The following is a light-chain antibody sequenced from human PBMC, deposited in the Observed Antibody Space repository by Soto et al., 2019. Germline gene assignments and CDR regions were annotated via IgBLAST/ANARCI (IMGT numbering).Light chain of an antibody. CDR3: LQYNGYYRT. CDR1: QTISGW. V-gene: IGKV1-5*01. J-gene: IGKJ1*01. CDR2: DAS. Sequence: DIQMTQSPSTLSASVGDTVTLTCRVSQTISGWLAWYQQRPGKAPNLLIFDASTLVSGVPSRFSGSGSGTTFTLTISSLQSDDFATYYCLQYNGYYRTFGQGTKVDIK.